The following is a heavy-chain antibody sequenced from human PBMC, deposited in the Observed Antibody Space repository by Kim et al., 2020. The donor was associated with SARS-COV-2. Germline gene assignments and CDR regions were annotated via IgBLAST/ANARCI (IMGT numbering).Heavy chain of an antibody. CDR2: ISWDGSNK. V-gene: IGHV3-30*18. CDR1: GVTFRSYG. J-gene: IGHJ6*02. CDR3: AKDIARPGRYYAMDV. Sequence: GGSLRLSCAASGVTFRSYGMHWVRQAPGKGLEWVAVISWDGSNKYYADPVRGRFTISRDNSNNTLYLQINSLRPEDTALYYCAKDIARPGRYYAMDVWGQGTTVTVSS. D-gene: IGHD2-15*01.